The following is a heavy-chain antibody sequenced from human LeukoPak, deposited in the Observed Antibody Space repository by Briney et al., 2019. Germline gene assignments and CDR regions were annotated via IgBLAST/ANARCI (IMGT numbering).Heavy chain of an antibody. Sequence: SETLSLTCTISGGSISSGSYYWSWIRQPAGKGLEWIGRIYTSGSTNYNPSLKSRVTISVDTSKNQFSLKLSSVTAADTAVYYCASSKGYSSSWYFDYWGQGTLVTVSS. CDR2: IYTSGST. CDR3: ASSKGYSSSWYFDY. V-gene: IGHV4-61*02. D-gene: IGHD6-13*01. J-gene: IGHJ4*02. CDR1: GGSISSGSYY.